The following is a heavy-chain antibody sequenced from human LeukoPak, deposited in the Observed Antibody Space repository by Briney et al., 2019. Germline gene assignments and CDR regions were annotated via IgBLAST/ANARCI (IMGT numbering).Heavy chain of an antibody. V-gene: IGHV1-2*02. CDR2: INPNSGGT. Sequence: ASVKVSCKASGYTFTSYGISWVRQAPGQGLEWMGWINPNSGGTNYAQKFQGRVTMTRDTSISTAYMELSRLRSDDTAVYYCARDDSSGWYPSVVYWGQGTLVTVSS. CDR1: GYTFTSYG. D-gene: IGHD6-19*01. CDR3: ARDDSSGWYPSVVY. J-gene: IGHJ4*02.